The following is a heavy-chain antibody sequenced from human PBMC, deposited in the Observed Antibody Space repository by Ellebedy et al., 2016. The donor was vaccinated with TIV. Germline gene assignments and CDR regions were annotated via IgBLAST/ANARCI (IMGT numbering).Heavy chain of an antibody. Sequence: AASVKVSCKASGYTFTSYDINWVRQATGQGLEWMGWMNPNSGNTGYAQKFQGRVTMARDTSANTAYMELSSLRSEDTAVYYCARGRGDGYNLNLYYWGQGALVSVSS. V-gene: IGHV1-8*01. CDR1: GYTFTSYD. J-gene: IGHJ4*02. D-gene: IGHD5-24*01. CDR2: MNPNSGNT. CDR3: ARGRGDGYNLNLYY.